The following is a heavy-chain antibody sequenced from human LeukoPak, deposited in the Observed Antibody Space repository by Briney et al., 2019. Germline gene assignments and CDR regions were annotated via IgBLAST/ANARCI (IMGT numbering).Heavy chain of an antibody. CDR3: ARYFDRLGYFDY. D-gene: IGHD3-9*01. CDR1: AYTFTAHY. J-gene: IGHJ4*02. Sequence: ASVQVSCTGSAYTFTAHYMHCVPQAPGQARARMGWNNPNSGGTNYAQKFQGRVTMTSDTSISTAYMELSRLRSDDTAVYYCARYFDRLGYFDYWGQGTLVTVSS. V-gene: IGHV1-2*02. CDR2: NNPNSGGT.